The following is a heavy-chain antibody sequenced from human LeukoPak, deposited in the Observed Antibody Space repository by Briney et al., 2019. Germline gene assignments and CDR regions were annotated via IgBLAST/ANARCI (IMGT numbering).Heavy chain of an antibody. V-gene: IGHV3-23*01. CDR2: VSGRGGTT. CDR3: AKSDYYDSSGHPSSFEY. D-gene: IGHD3-22*01. J-gene: IGHJ4*02. CDR1: GFPFSSYA. Sequence: QAGGSLRLSCAASGFPFSSYAVSWVRQAPGKGLEWVSAVSGRGGTTYYTDSVKGRFTISRDNSKNTLYLQMNSLRAQDTAMYYCAKSDYYDSSGHPSSFEYWGQGTLVTVSS.